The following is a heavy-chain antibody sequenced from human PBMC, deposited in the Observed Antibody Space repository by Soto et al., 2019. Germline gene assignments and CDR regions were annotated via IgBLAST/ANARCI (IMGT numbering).Heavy chain of an antibody. D-gene: IGHD3-22*01. CDR2: IIPIFGTA. J-gene: IGHJ4*02. CDR3: ARDQDYDSSGYYAPLDY. V-gene: IGHV1-69*06. CDR1: GGTFSSYA. Sequence: SVKVSCKASGGTFSSYAISWVRQAPGQGLEWMGGIIPIFGTANYAQKFQGRVTITADKSTSTAYMELSSLRSEDTAVYYCARDQDYDSSGYYAPLDYWGQGTLVTVSS.